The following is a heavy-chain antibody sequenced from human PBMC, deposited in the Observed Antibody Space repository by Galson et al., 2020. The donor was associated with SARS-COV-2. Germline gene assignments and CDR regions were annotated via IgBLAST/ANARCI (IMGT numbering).Heavy chain of an antibody. CDR1: GFNFCDHE. CDR2: ITVSGTNV. D-gene: IGHD3-3*02. CDR3: ASPYLAGASFFGAVDL. V-gene: IGHV3-48*03. Sequence: GESLKISRAGPGFNFCDHEMNWVRHGPGKGPEWISFITVSGTNVYYADSVKGRFTISRDNAKNSLYLQMTSLRAEGTAIYYCASPYLAGASFFGAVDLWGQGTMVTVSS. J-gene: IGHJ3*01.